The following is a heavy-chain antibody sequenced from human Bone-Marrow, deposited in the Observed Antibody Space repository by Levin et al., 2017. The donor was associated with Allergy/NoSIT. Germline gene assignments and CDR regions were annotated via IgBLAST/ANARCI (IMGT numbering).Heavy chain of an antibody. Sequence: SCAASGFSFSTFTMNWVRQAPGKGLEWVSSIIGSGSFINYADSVKGRFTISRDNAKNSLYLHMNSLIVEDTAVYYCARGHNLKWGQGTLVTVSS. CDR3: ARGHNLK. CDR2: IIGSGSFI. CDR1: GFSFSTFT. V-gene: IGHV3-21*01. D-gene: IGHD1-20*01. J-gene: IGHJ4*02.